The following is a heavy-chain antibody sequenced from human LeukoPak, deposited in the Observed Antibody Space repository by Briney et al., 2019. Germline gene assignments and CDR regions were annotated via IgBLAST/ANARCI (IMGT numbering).Heavy chain of an antibody. V-gene: IGHV3-23*01. D-gene: IGHD1-26*01. J-gene: IGHJ4*02. CDR1: GYTFSSYA. CDR2: ISGSGGST. Sequence: GGSLRLSCAAPGYTFSSYAMSWVRQALGKGLEWVSAISGSGGSTYYADSVKGRFTISRDNSKNTLYLQMNSLRAEDTAVYYCAKDLIQTIVGGTLDDYWGQGTLVTVSS. CDR3: AKDLIQTIVGGTLDDY.